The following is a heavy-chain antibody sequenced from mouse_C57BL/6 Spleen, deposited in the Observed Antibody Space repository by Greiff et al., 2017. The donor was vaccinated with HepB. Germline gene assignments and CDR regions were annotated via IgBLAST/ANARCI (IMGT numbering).Heavy chain of an antibody. Sequence: QVQLQQSGPELVKPGASVKISCKASGYAFSSSWMNWVKQSPVKGLEWIGRIYPGDGDTNYNGKFKGKATLTADKSSSTAYMQLSSLTSEESAVYFCARKGGYGSSYWYFDVWGTGTTVTVSS. J-gene: IGHJ1*03. CDR2: IYPGDGDT. D-gene: IGHD1-1*01. V-gene: IGHV1-82*01. CDR1: GYAFSSSW. CDR3: ARKGGYGSSYWYFDV.